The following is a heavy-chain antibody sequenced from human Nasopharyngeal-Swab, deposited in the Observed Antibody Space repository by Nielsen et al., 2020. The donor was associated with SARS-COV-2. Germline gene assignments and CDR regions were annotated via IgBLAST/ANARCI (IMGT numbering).Heavy chain of an antibody. V-gene: IGHV1-24*01. CDR3: ARGLRNTMIVVVITIVRYWFDP. Sequence: ASVKVSCRVSGYTLTELSMHWVRQAPGKGLEWMGGFDPEDGETIYAQKFQGRVTMTEDTSTDTAYMELSSLRSEDTAVYYCARGLRNTMIVVVITIVRYWFDPWGQGTLVTVSS. CDR1: GYTLTELS. D-gene: IGHD3-22*01. J-gene: IGHJ5*02. CDR2: FDPEDGET.